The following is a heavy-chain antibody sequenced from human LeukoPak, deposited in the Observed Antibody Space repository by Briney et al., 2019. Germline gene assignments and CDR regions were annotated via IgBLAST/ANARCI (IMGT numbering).Heavy chain of an antibody. D-gene: IGHD2-8*01. V-gene: IGHV3-48*02. CDR1: GFTFSTYN. Sequence: GGSLRLSCAASGFTFSTYNINWVRQAPGKGVEWVSYISNSSSTIYYADSVKGRFLLSIENAKNSLYLQMNSVRDEDTAVYYCARGHSSHGRTFHFWGQGTLVSVSS. J-gene: IGHJ4*02. CDR2: ISNSSSTI. CDR3: ARGHSSHGRTFHF.